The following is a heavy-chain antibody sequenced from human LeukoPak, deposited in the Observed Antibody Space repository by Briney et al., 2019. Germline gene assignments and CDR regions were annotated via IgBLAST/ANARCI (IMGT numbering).Heavy chain of an antibody. V-gene: IGHV3-11*01. J-gene: IGHJ6*02. CDR2: INGSGGTT. D-gene: IGHD2-2*02. Sequence: GGSLRLSCAASGFILSDHYMTWIRQAPGKGLEWVSDINGSGGTTYYADSVKGRFTISRDNAKNSLYLQMNSLRAEDTAVYYCAKVMGCSSTSCYNRYYYYGMDVWGQGTTVTVSS. CDR3: AKVMGCSSTSCYNRYYYYGMDV. CDR1: GFILSDHY.